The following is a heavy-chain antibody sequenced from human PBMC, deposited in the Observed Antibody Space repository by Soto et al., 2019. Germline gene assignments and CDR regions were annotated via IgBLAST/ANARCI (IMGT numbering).Heavy chain of an antibody. CDR2: INPRTGST. D-gene: IGHD2-15*01. Sequence: QVQLVQSGADVKKPGTSVKVSCKAAGYSFTNYCMYWVRQAPGQGLEWMGMINPRTGSTRYAQKSQERVTLTRDTSTTTLYMELSTLIHDVTAVYYCARDGGLLTAGWHYELWGPGTLVNVSS. J-gene: IGHJ2*01. CDR3: ARDGGLLTAGWHYEL. CDR1: GYSFTNYC. V-gene: IGHV1-46*01.